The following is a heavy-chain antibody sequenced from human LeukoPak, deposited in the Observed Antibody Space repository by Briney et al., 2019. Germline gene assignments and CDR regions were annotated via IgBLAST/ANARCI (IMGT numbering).Heavy chain of an antibody. CDR1: GYTFTSYY. CDR2: INPSGGST. V-gene: IGHV1-46*01. J-gene: IGHJ4*02. Sequence: ASVKVSCKASGYTFTSYYMHWVRQAPGQGLEWMGIINPSGGSTSYAQKFQGRVTMPTDTSTTTVYMELSRLRSEDTAVYYCARDAQAAALYYFDYWGQGTLVTVSS. D-gene: IGHD6-13*01. CDR3: ARDAQAAALYYFDY.